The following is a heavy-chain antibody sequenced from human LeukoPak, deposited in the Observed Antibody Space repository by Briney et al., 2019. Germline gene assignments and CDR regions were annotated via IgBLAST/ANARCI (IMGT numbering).Heavy chain of an antibody. D-gene: IGHD1-26*01. Sequence: ASVNVSCKASGGPFSTYAITWVRQAPGQGLEWMGRIIPMLDISTYAQKFQGRVTITADKSTSTAYMALSSLRSEDTAAYYCAAGATGLHDAFDYWGLGTLVTVSP. CDR3: AAGATGLHDAFDY. V-gene: IGHV1-69*04. CDR1: GGPFSTYA. CDR2: IIPMLDIS. J-gene: IGHJ4*02.